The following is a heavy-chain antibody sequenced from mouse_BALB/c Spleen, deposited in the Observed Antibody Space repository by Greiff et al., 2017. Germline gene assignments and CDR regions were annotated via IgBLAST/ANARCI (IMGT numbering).Heavy chain of an antibody. CDR1: GFTFSSYG. J-gene: IGHJ1*01. V-gene: IGHV5-6-3*01. CDR2: INSNGGST. D-gene: IGHD2-3*01. CDR3: ARGRGIYDDGHWYFDV. Sequence: EVQLVESGGGLVQPGGSLKLSCAASGFTFSSYGMSWVRQTPDKRLELVATINSNGGSTYYPDSVKGRFTISRDNAKNTLYLQMSSLKSEDTAMYYCARGRGIYDDGHWYFDVWGAGTTVTVSS.